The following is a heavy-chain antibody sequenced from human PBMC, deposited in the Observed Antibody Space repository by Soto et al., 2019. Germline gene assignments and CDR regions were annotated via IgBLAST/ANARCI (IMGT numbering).Heavy chain of an antibody. J-gene: IGHJ4*02. CDR1: GFTFSSYA. Sequence: PGGSLRLSCAASGFTFSSYAMSWVRQAPGKGLERVSAISGSGGSTYYADSVKGRFTISRDNSKNTLYLQMNSLRAEDTAVYYCAKDRGVLGWRYYDSSGRREFDYWGQGTLVTVSS. V-gene: IGHV3-23*01. D-gene: IGHD3-22*01. CDR2: ISGSGGST. CDR3: AKDRGVLGWRYYDSSGRREFDY.